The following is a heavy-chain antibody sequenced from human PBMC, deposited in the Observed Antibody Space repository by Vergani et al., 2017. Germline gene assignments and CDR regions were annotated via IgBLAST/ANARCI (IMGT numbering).Heavy chain of an antibody. CDR1: GFTFIMHA. CDR2: LSASDRRT. D-gene: IGHD3-3*02. V-gene: IGHV3-23*01. CDR3: AKLWHFFDSRADY. J-gene: IGHJ4*02. Sequence: EVQLLESGGDLVQPGGSLRLSCAASGFTFIMHAMSWVRQAPGKGLEWVSTLSASDRRTHYADSVKGRFTISRDNSKRMLYLQMNSLRTEDTAVYYCAKLWHFFDSRADYWGQGILVTVSS.